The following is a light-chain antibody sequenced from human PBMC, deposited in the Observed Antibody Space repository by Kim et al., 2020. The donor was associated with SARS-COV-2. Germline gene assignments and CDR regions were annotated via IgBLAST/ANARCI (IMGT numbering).Light chain of an antibody. CDR2: GAS. V-gene: IGKV3-20*01. J-gene: IGKJ1*01. Sequence: SPGERATLSCRASQSVSSSYLAWYQQKLGQAPRLLIYGASSRATGIPDRFSGSGSGTDFTLTISRLEPEDFAVYYCQQYGSSPWTFGQGTKVEIK. CDR1: QSVSSSY. CDR3: QQYGSSPWT.